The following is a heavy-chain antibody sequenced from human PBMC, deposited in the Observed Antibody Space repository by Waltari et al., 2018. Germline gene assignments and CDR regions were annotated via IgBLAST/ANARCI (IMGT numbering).Heavy chain of an antibody. CDR2: IWYDGSNK. Sequence: QVQLVESGGGVVQPGRSLRLSWAASGFTFSSYGMHWVRQAPGKGLEWVAVIWYDGSNKYYADSVKGRFTISRDNSKNTLYLQMNSLRAEDTAVYYCARGSYYFDYWGQGTLVTVSS. CDR1: GFTFSSYG. J-gene: IGHJ4*02. V-gene: IGHV3-33*01. D-gene: IGHD1-26*01. CDR3: ARGSYYFDY.